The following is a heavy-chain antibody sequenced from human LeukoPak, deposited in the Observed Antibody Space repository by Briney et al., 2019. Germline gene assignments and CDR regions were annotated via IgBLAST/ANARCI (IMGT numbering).Heavy chain of an antibody. CDR3: ARDFDSSGYYFDY. CDR2: IKQDGSEK. V-gene: IGHV3-7*01. CDR1: GFTFSSYW. D-gene: IGHD3-22*01. J-gene: IGHJ4*02. Sequence: PGGSLRLSRAASGFTFSSYWMSWVRQAPGKGLEWVANIKQDGSEKYYVDSVKGRFTISRDNAKNSLYLQMNSLRAEDTAVYYCARDFDSSGYYFDYWGQGTLVTVSS.